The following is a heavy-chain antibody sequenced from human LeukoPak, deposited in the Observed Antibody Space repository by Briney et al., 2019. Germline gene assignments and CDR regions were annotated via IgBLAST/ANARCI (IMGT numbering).Heavy chain of an antibody. D-gene: IGHD2-15*01. CDR1: GFTFTTYA. V-gene: IGHV3-21*06. CDR2: MSSGSRYI. Sequence: GGSLRLPCTASGFTFTTYAMTWVRQAPGKGLEWTSSMSSGSRYIYYADSVRGRFTISGDNTRNSLYLAMNNLRAEDTAIYYCARDRPTGASRIFVVQWGQGTPVTVSS. CDR3: ARDRPTGASRIFVVQ. J-gene: IGHJ4*02.